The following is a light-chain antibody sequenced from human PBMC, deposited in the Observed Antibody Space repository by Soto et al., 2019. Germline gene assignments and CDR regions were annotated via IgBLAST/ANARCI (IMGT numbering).Light chain of an antibody. CDR1: QGIRND. V-gene: IGKV1-6*01. Sequence: AIQMTQSPSSLSASVGDRVTITCRASQGIRNDLGWYQQKPGKAPQVLIYATSNLQSGVPSRFSGSGSGTDFTLTISSLQPEDFTTYYCVQDYIYPLTFGGGTKVEIK. J-gene: IGKJ4*01. CDR2: ATS. CDR3: VQDYIYPLT.